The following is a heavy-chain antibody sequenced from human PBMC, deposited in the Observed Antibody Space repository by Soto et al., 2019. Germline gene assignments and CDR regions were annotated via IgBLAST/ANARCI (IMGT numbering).Heavy chain of an antibody. V-gene: IGHV4-4*02. Sequence: SETLSLTCAVSVVSISSSNWWRWVRQPPGKGLEWIGEIYHSGSTNYNPSLKSRVTISVDKSKNQFSLKLSSVTAADTAVYYCARTAAGHWGFEPWGQGTLGPVSS. CDR2: IYHSGST. J-gene: IGHJ5*02. CDR1: VVSISSSNW. D-gene: IGHD6-13*01. CDR3: ARTAAGHWGFEP.